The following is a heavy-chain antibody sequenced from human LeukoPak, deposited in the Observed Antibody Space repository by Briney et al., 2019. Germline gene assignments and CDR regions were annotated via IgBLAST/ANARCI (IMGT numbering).Heavy chain of an antibody. CDR1: GYTFTSYG. J-gene: IGHJ6*03. Sequence: ASVKVSCKASGYTFTSYGISWVRQAPGQGLEWMGWINAYNGNTNYAQKLQGRVTMTTDTSTSTAYMVLRSLRSDDTAVYYCARDVYYDILTGDYYYYMDVWGKGTTVTVSS. D-gene: IGHD3-9*01. CDR2: INAYNGNT. V-gene: IGHV1-18*01. CDR3: ARDVYYDILTGDYYYYMDV.